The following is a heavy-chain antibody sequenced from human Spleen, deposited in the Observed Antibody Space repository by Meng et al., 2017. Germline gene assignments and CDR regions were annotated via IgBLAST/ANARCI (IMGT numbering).Heavy chain of an antibody. CDR3: ARDTSATSTSYYHYGMDV. Sequence: GGSLRLSCAASGFTVSHNYISWVRQAPGKGREWVSVIHSGGNTDYADSVKGRFTISGDNSKNTVFLQINSLRVEDTALDDCARDTSATSTSYYHYGMDVWGQGTTVTVSS. CDR1: GFTVSHNY. CDR2: IHSGGNT. J-gene: IGHJ6*02. D-gene: IGHD6-6*01. V-gene: IGHV3-66*02.